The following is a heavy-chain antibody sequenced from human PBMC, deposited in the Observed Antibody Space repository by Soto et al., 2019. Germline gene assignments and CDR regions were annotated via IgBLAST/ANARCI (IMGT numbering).Heavy chain of an antibody. V-gene: IGHV3-66*01. J-gene: IGHJ5*02. CDR2: IYSGGST. CDR3: AKDKQFALDA. CDR1: GFSVSSNY. Sequence: VQLVESGGGLVQPGGSLRLSCAVSGFSVSSNYLSWVRQAPGKGLEWLSVIYSGGSTDYADSVKGRFTISTDNSKNTLYFQMNSLRAEDTAVYYCAKDKQFALDAWGQGTLVTVSS.